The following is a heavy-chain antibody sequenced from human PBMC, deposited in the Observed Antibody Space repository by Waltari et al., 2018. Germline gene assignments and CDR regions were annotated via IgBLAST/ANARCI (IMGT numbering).Heavy chain of an antibody. CDR3: ARDWFLEWLPSDAFDI. D-gene: IGHD3-3*01. CDR2: IYYSVST. Sequence: QLQLQESGPGLVKPSETLSLTCTVSGGSISSSSYYWGWIRQPPGKGLEWIGSIYYSVSTYYNPSLKSRVTISVDTFKNQFSLKLSSVTAADTAVYYCARDWFLEWLPSDAFDIWGQGTMVTVSS. V-gene: IGHV4-39*07. J-gene: IGHJ3*02. CDR1: GGSISSSSYY.